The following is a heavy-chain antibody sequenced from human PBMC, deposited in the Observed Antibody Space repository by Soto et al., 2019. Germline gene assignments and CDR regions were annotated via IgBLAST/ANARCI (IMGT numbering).Heavy chain of an antibody. CDR3: ARVRVPVSSGWYPDY. CDR2: IYYSGST. Sequence: QVQLQESGPGLVKPSETLSLTCTVSGGSVSSGSYYWSWIRQPPGKGLEWIGYIYYSGSTNYNPSLNSRSTVSVDTSKNQFSLTLSSVTAADTAVYYCARVRVPVSSGWYPDYWGQGTLVTVSS. D-gene: IGHD6-19*01. J-gene: IGHJ4*02. CDR1: GGSVSSGSYY. V-gene: IGHV4-61*01.